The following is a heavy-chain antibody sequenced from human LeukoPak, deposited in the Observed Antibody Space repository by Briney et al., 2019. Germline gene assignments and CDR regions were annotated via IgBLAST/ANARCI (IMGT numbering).Heavy chain of an antibody. CDR1: GFTFSSFG. V-gene: IGHV3-30*19. Sequence: PGRSLRLSCAASGFTFSSFGMHWVRQAPGKGLEWVAVISYDGSNKYYAESVKGRFTISRDNSKNTLYLQMNSLRAEDTAVYYCAREGATGGTFDYWGQGTLVTVSS. CDR3: AREGATGGTFDY. J-gene: IGHJ4*02. CDR2: ISYDGSNK. D-gene: IGHD2-15*01.